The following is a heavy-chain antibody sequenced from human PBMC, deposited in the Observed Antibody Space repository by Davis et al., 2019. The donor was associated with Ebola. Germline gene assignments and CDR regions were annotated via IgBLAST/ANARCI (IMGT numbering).Heavy chain of an antibody. CDR1: GFNFGTYS. D-gene: IGHD2-21*01. Sequence: GESLKISCAASGFNFGTYSMNWVRQAPGKGLEWVSYTSSSTSTIYYADSVKGRFTISTDNAKNSLYLQMNSLRDEDTAVYYCARVLGVINYYYYAMDLWGQGTTVTVSS. J-gene: IGHJ6*02. V-gene: IGHV3-48*02. CDR3: ARVLGVINYYYYAMDL. CDR2: TSSSTSTI.